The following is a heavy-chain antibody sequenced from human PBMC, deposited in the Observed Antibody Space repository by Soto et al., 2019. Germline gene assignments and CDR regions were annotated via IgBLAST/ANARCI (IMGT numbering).Heavy chain of an antibody. CDR3: ARDIVVVPELNNWFDP. D-gene: IGHD2-21*01. Sequence: ASVKVSCKASGYTFTSYGISWVRQAPGQGLEWMGWISAYNGNTNYAQKLQGRVTMTTDTSTSTAYMELRSLRSDDTAVYYCARDIVVVPELNNWFDPWGKGTLVTVSS. V-gene: IGHV1-18*01. CDR2: ISAYNGNT. J-gene: IGHJ5*02. CDR1: GYTFTSYG.